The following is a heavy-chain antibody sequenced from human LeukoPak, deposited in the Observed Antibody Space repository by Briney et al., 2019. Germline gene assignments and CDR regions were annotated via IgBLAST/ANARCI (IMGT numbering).Heavy chain of an antibody. V-gene: IGHV2-5*01. D-gene: IGHD2-21*02. J-gene: IGHJ4*02. CDR2: IYWNDDK. CDR1: GFSPSTSGVG. Sequence: SGPTLVNPTQTLTLTCTFSGFSPSTSGVGVGWIRQPPGKALEWLALIYWNDDKRYSPSLKSRLTITKDTSKNQVVLTMTNMDPVDTATYYCAHRPICGGDCYSGGFDYWGQGTLVTVSS. CDR3: AHRPICGGDCYSGGFDY.